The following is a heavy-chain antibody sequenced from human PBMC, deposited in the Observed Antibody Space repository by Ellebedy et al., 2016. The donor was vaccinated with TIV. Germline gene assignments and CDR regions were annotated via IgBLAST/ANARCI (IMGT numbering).Heavy chain of an antibody. CDR2: IVGSGA. CDR1: GFTFSPYA. CDR3: AKRVGAGKVDY. V-gene: IGHV3-23*01. Sequence: GESLKISCAASGFTFSPYAMAWVRQAPGKGLEWVSGIVGSGAQKYADSVKGRFTISRDNSKRTVDLQMNSLRAEDTAVYYCAKRVGAGKVDYWGQGTLVTVSS. J-gene: IGHJ4*02. D-gene: IGHD1-1*01.